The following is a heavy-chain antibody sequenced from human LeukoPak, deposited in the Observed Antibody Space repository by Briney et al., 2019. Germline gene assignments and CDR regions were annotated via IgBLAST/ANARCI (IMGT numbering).Heavy chain of an antibody. CDR2: ISGSGGST. CDR1: GFTFSSYA. CDR3: AKETKYINGWLTIDY. D-gene: IGHD6-19*01. J-gene: IGHJ4*02. Sequence: PGGPRRLSWAASGFTFSSYAMSWVGQAPGKGLEWVSAISGSGGSTYHTDSVKGRFTISRDNSKNTLYLQMNSLRAEDTAVYYCAKETKYINGWLTIDYWGQGTLVAVSS. V-gene: IGHV3-23*01.